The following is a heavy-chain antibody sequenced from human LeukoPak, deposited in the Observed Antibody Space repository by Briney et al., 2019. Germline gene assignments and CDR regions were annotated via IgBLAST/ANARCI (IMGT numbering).Heavy chain of an antibody. V-gene: IGHV4-59*01. CDR2: IYYSGST. CDR1: GGSISSYY. D-gene: IGHD2-15*01. J-gene: IGHJ3*02. Sequence: SETLSLTCTVSGGSISSYYWSWIRQPPGKGLEWIGYIYYSGSTNYNPSLKSRVTISVDTSKNQFSLKLSSVTAADTAVYYCARAIPLGYCSGGSCKDAFDIWGQGTMVTVSS. CDR3: ARAIPLGYCSGGSCKDAFDI.